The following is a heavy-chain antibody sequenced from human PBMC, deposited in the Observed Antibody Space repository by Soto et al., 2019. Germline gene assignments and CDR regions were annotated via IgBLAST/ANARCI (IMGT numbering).Heavy chain of an antibody. V-gene: IGHV1-69*06. J-gene: IGHJ4*02. CDR1: GDTFISYA. CDR2: IIPVFGTT. Sequence: WASVKVSCKASGDTFISYAISWVRQAPGQGLEWMGGIIPVFGTTSFAQKFQGRVTITADKSTSTAYMELSSLGSEDTAVYYCARSRGSFYGGEGYWGQGTLVTVSS. D-gene: IGHD1-26*01. CDR3: ARSRGSFYGGEGY.